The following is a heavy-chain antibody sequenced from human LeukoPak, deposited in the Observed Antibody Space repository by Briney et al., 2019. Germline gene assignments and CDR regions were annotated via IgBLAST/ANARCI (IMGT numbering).Heavy chain of an antibody. CDR2: IYHTGGT. CDR3: ARAGWIITSGIDY. D-gene: IGHD3-10*01. V-gene: IGHV4-38-2*01. J-gene: IGHJ4*02. CDR1: GYSISRGYY. Sequence: ASETLSLTCGVSGYSISRGYYWAWIRQPPGKGLEWIGTIYHTGGTYYTPSLGSRVTISVDTSKNEFSLNLNSVTAADTAVYYCARAGWIITSGIDYWGQGALVTVSS.